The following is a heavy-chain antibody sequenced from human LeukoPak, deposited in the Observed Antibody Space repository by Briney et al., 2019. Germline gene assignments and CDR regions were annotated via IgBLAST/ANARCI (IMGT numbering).Heavy chain of an antibody. CDR1: GFTFSSYW. Sequence: AGGSLRLSCAASGFTFSSYWMHWVRQAPGKGLEWVSAISGSGGNIYYADSVKGRFTISSDNSKNTLYPQMNSLRAEDTAVYYCAKDGGDSSDYWGQGTLVTVSS. J-gene: IGHJ4*02. D-gene: IGHD6-13*01. CDR3: AKDGGDSSDY. V-gene: IGHV3-23*01. CDR2: ISGSGGNI.